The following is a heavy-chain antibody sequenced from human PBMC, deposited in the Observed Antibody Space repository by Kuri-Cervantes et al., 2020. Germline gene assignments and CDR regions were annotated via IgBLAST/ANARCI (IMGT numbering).Heavy chain of an antibody. V-gene: IGHV1-8*01. D-gene: IGHD6-6*01. CDR2: INPYSGSA. Sequence: ASVKVSCKASGYTFTSHDINWVRQATGQGLEWMGYINPYSGSAVYAQKFQGRITMTTDTSISTAYMELSSPRSEDTAIYYCTRVPRESEARWGQGTLVTVSS. J-gene: IGHJ4*02. CDR3: TRVPRESEAR. CDR1: GYTFTSHD.